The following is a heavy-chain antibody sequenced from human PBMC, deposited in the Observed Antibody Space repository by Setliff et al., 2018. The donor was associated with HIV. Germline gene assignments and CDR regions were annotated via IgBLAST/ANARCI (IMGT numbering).Heavy chain of an antibody. Sequence: SETLSLTCTVSGGSISSGDYYWSWLRQPAGKRLEWIGHNYTSGSTKYNPSRKSPVTISVDTSKNQFSLKLSSVTATDTAVYFCAGMRVFLGTTGTRRVDAFDIWGQGTMVTVSS. J-gene: IGHJ3*02. V-gene: IGHV4-61*09. D-gene: IGHD1-1*01. CDR2: NYTSGST. CDR3: AGMRVFLGTTGTRRVDAFDI. CDR1: GGSISSGDYY.